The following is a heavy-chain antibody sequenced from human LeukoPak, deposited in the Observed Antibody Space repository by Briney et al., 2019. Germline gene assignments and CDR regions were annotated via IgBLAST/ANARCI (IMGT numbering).Heavy chain of an antibody. CDR3: AIFEYSSSLGFDY. CDR1: GYTFTGYY. J-gene: IGHJ4*02. CDR2: INPNSGGT. V-gene: IGHV1-2*02. Sequence: PGASVKVSCKASGYTFTGYYMHWVRQAPGQGLEWMGWINPNSGGTNYAQKFQGRVTMTRDTSISTAYMELSRLRSDDTAVYYCAIFEYSSSLGFDYWGQGTLVTVSS. D-gene: IGHD6-6*01.